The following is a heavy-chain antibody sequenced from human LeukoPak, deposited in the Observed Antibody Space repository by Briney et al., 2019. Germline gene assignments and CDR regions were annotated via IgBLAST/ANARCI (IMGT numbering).Heavy chain of an antibody. V-gene: IGHV4-39*01. CDR1: GGSISSSRYY. CDR3: ARRDIAARLNWFDP. Sequence: PSETLSLTCTVSGGSISSSRYYWGWIRQPPWKGLEWIGNIYYSGSTYYNPSLKSRVTISLDTSKNQFSLKLSSVTAADTAVYYRARRDIAARLNWFDPWGQGTLVTVSS. CDR2: IYYSGST. D-gene: IGHD6-6*01. J-gene: IGHJ5*02.